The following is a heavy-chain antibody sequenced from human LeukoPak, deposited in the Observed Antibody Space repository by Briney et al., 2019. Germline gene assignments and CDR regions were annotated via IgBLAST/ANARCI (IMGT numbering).Heavy chain of an antibody. CDR3: ARVLCSGGTCLDAFDI. V-gene: IGHV3-66*01. D-gene: IGHD2-15*01. J-gene: IGHJ3*02. Sequence: PGGSLRLSCAASGFSVSSRSMNWVRQAPGKGLEWVSIIYSGGIIYYADSVKGRFTFSRDNSKNTLYLQMNSLRAEDTAVYYCARVLCSGGTCLDAFDIWGQGTMVTVSS. CDR2: IYSGGII. CDR1: GFSVSSRS.